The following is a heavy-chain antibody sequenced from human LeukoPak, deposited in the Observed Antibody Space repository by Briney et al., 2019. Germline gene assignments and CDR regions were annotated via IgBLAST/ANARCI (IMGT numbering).Heavy chain of an antibody. D-gene: IGHD5-12*01. CDR1: GFTFSSYA. Sequence: GSLRLSCAASGFTFSSYAMHWVRQAPGKGLEWVAVISYDGSNKYYADSVKGRFTISRDNSKNTLYLQMNSLRAEDTAVYYCARARGLNWFDPWGQGTLVTVSS. CDR2: ISYDGSNK. V-gene: IGHV3-30-3*01. CDR3: ARARGLNWFDP. J-gene: IGHJ5*02.